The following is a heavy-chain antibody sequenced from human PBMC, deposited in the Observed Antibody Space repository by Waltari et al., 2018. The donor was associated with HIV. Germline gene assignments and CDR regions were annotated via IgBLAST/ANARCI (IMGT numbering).Heavy chain of an antibody. CDR3: AKAREEASTMTARFDS. J-gene: IGHJ4*02. V-gene: IGHV3-23*01. Sequence: EVHLLESGGGLVHPGGFLRLSCATSGFPFDNYAMAGVRQAPGQGLEWFPTISGTGGSKYYAVSVKGRLTISRDNSKNTLFLHMNSLRVDDTAVYFCAKAREEASTMTARFDSWGQGSLVTVSA. CDR2: ISGTGGSK. CDR1: GFPFDNYA. D-gene: IGHD2-21*02.